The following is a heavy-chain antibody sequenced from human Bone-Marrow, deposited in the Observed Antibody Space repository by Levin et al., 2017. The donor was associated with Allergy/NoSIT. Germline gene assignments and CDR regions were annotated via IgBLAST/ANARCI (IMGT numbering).Heavy chain of an antibody. CDR2: ITHSGST. J-gene: IGHJ4*02. CDR1: GGSFSAYY. Sequence: PSETLSLTCAVYGGSFSAYYWSWIRQPPGKGLEWIGEITHSGSTNYNPSLKSRVTISVDTSKNQFSLKLSSVTAADTAVYYCARDRGYSGSVKTKRRGSFDYWGQGTLVTVSS. CDR3: ARDRGYSGSVKTKRRGSFDY. V-gene: IGHV4-34*01. D-gene: IGHD5-12*01.